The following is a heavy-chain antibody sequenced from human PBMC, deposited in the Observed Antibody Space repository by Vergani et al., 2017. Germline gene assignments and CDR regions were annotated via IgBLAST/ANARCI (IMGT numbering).Heavy chain of an antibody. CDR3: ARAEGVGATYFN. CDR2: IYYSGST. J-gene: IGHJ4*02. V-gene: IGHV4-59*01. D-gene: IGHD1-26*01. CDR1: GGSISSYY. Sequence: QVQLQESGPGLVKPSETLSLTCTVSGGSISSYYWSWIRQPPGKGLEWIGYIYYSGSTNYNPSLKSRVTISVDTSKNQFSLKLSSVTAADTAVYYCARAEGVGATYFNWGQGTLVTVSS.